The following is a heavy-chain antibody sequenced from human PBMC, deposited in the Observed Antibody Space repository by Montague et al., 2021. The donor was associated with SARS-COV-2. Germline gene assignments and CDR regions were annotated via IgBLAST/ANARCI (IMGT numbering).Heavy chain of an antibody. CDR3: ARRGYTGSDYFDY. J-gene: IGHJ4*02. CDR1: GFSISSGFY. CDR2: VYHSGYT. Sequence: SETLSLTCSVSGFSISSGFYWAWIRQAPGKGPEWIGTVYHSGYTPYNPSLQGRVTVSIDTSKNQLSLTVTSVTAADTAAYFCARRGYTGSDYFDYWGQGTLVTVSS. D-gene: IGHD5-12*01. V-gene: IGHV4-38-2*01.